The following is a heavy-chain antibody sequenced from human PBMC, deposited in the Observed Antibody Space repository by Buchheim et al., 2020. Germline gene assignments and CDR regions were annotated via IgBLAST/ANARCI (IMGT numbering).Heavy chain of an antibody. CDR1: GFTFSTSA. J-gene: IGHJ4*02. V-gene: IGHV3-23*01. CDR2: TTGSGGWT. CDR3: AKGSAFGGVIAYYFDF. Sequence: EVQLLESGGGLVQPGGSLRLSCAASGFTFSTSAMTWVRQAPGKGLEWVSSTTGSGGWTYYADSVKGRFTVSRDNSKTTLYLQMNSLRAEDTAVYYCAKGSAFGGVIAYYFDFWGQGA. D-gene: IGHD3-16*02.